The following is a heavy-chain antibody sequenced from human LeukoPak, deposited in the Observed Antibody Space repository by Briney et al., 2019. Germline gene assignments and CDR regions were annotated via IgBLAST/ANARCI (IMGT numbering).Heavy chain of an antibody. J-gene: IGHJ3*02. CDR2: IKQDGSEK. CDR3: ARTCGGDCWYAFDI. V-gene: IGHV3-7*01. D-gene: IGHD2-21*02. Sequence: GGSLRLSCAASGFTFSSYWMSWVRQAPGKGLEWVANIKQDGSEKSYVDSVKGRFTISRDNAKNSLYLQMNSLRAEDTAVYYCARTCGGDCWYAFDIWGQGTMVTVSS. CDR1: GFTFSSYW.